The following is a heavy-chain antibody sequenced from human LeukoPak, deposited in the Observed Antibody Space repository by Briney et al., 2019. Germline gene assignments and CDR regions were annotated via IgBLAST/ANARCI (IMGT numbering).Heavy chain of an antibody. CDR2: IYHSGST. Sequence: SETLSLTCTVSGGSISSGYYRGWIRQPPGKGLEWIGSIYHSGSTYYNPSLKSRVTISVDTSKNQFSLKLSSVTAADTAVYYCARAGIAVAGTAFDYWGQGTLVTVSS. CDR3: ARAGIAVAGTAFDY. J-gene: IGHJ4*02. D-gene: IGHD6-19*01. V-gene: IGHV4-38-2*02. CDR1: GGSISSGYY.